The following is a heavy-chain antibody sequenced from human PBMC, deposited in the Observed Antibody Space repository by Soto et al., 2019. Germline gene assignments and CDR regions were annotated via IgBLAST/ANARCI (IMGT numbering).Heavy chain of an antibody. V-gene: IGHV4-59*08. CDR2: IYYTGST. J-gene: IGHJ6*03. Sequence: SETLSLTCTVSGGSISGYYWSWIRQPPGKGLEWIGYIYYTGSTNYNPSLKSRVTISVDTSKNQFSLKLSSVTAADTAVYYCARTYSNYAYYYYYMDFWGKGTTVTVPS. CDR3: ARTYSNYAYYYYYMDF. CDR1: GGSISGYY. D-gene: IGHD4-4*01.